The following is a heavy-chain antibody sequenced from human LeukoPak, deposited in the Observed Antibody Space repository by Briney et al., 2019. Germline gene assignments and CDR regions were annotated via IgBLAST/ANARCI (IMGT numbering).Heavy chain of an antibody. J-gene: IGHJ3*02. CDR3: ARDPKGGFSYGWGALDI. CDR2: ISYDGSNK. Sequence: GGSLRLSCAASGFTFSSSAMHWVRQAPGKGLEWVAVISYDGSNKYYTDSVMGRFNISRDNSKNTLYVQMNSLRPEDTAVYYCARDPKGGFSYGWGALDIWGQGTVVTVSS. V-gene: IGHV3-30*03. CDR1: GFTFSSSA. D-gene: IGHD5-18*01.